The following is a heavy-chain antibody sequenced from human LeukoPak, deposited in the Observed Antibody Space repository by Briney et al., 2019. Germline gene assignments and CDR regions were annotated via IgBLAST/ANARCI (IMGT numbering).Heavy chain of an antibody. V-gene: IGHV3-23*01. J-gene: IGHJ6*02. Sequence: GGSLRLSCAASGFTFSSYAMSWVRQAPGKGLEWVSVISGSGGSTYYADSVKGRFTISRDNSKNTLYLQMNSLRAEDTAVYYCAKNSLPYYYGMDVWGQGTTVTVSS. CDR2: ISGSGGST. CDR3: AKNSLPYYYGMDV. D-gene: IGHD2/OR15-2a*01. CDR1: GFTFSSYA.